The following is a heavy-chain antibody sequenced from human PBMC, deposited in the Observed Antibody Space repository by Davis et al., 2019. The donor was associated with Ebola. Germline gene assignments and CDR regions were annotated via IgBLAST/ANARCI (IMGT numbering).Heavy chain of an antibody. D-gene: IGHD3-16*01. CDR2: INHSGST. Sequence: PSETLSLTCAVYGGSFSGYYWSWIRQPPGKGLEWIGEINHSGSTNYNPSLKSRITISVDTSTNQFALKLSSVAAADTAVYYCARRAGHYYDSGIDFWGQGSLVTVSS. J-gene: IGHJ4*02. CDR1: GGSFSGYY. V-gene: IGHV4-34*01. CDR3: ARRAGHYYDSGIDF.